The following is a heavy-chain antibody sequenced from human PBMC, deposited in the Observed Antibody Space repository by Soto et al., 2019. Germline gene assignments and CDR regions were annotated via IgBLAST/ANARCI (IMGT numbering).Heavy chain of an antibody. J-gene: IGHJ4*02. Sequence: QVQLQESGPGLVKPSETLSLTCTVSGGSISGYYWSWIRQPPGKGLEWIGYIYYSGSTSYNPSVKSRVTISVDTSKNQFSLKLSSVTAADTAVYYCARGYPRYYFDYWGQGTLVTVSS. CDR2: IYYSGST. D-gene: IGHD3-16*02. CDR1: GGSISGYY. CDR3: ARGYPRYYFDY. V-gene: IGHV4-59*01.